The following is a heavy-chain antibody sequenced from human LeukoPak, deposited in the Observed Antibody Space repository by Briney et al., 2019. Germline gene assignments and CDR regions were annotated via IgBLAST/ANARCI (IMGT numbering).Heavy chain of an antibody. CDR1: GGSFCGYY. CDR3: ASLLWFGELYPYYYYMDV. CDR2: IYYSGST. D-gene: IGHD3-10*01. J-gene: IGHJ6*03. V-gene: IGHV4-34*01. Sequence: PSETLSLTCAVYGGSFCGYYWSWIRQPPGKGLEGIGYIYYSGSTNYNPSLKSRVTISVHTSNNHFSLKLSSVTAADTAVYHCASLLWFGELYPYYYYMDVWGKGTTVTVSS.